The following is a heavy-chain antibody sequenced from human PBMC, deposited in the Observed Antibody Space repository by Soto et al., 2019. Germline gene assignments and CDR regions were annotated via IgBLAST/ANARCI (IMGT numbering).Heavy chain of an antibody. CDR3: ARDRGVAPPVAGNTHYYYYMDV. CDR2: ISAYNGNT. CDR1: GYSFTNYG. D-gene: IGHD6-19*01. Sequence: QDQLVQSGVEVKKPGASVKVSCKASGYSFTNYGITWVPQAPGQGLERMGWISAYNGNTNYAQKFQGRVTMTTDASTSTAYLELRSLRSDDTAVYYCARDRGVAPPVAGNTHYYYYMDVWGKGTTVTVSS. J-gene: IGHJ6*03. V-gene: IGHV1-18*01.